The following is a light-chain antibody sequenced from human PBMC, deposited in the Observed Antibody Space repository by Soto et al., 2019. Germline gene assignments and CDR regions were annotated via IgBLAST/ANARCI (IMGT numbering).Light chain of an antibody. J-gene: IGLJ1*01. V-gene: IGLV2-18*01. CDR1: STDFVSYNR. Sequence: QSALTQPPWVSLSPGPSVTISCTGTSTDFVSYNRVSWYQQPPCTAPKLMIYEVSKRPSGVPDRFSGSKSGNTASLTISGLQAADEADYYCSLYTSENAYVFGTGTKVTVL. CDR2: EVS. CDR3: SLYTSENAYV.